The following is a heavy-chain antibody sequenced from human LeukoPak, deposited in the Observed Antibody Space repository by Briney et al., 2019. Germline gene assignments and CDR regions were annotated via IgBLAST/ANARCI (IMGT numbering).Heavy chain of an antibody. J-gene: IGHJ5*02. V-gene: IGHV4-39*07. CDR3: ARTAYYGRDWFDP. CDR1: GGSISSSSYH. Sequence: SETLSLTCTVAGGSISSSSYHWGWVRQPPGKGLEWIGSIYYSGSTYYNPSLKSRVTISVDTSKNQFSLKLSSVTAADTAVYYCARTAYYGRDWFDPWGQGTLVTVSS. D-gene: IGHD3-10*01. CDR2: IYYSGST.